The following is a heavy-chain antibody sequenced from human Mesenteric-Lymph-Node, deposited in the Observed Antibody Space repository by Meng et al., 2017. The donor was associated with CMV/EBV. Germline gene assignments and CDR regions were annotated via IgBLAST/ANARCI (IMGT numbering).Heavy chain of an antibody. CDR2: IYYSGST. CDR3: AGSVITGY. V-gene: IGHV4-39*01. CDR1: GGSISSSSYY. D-gene: IGHD5-24*01. J-gene: IGHJ4*02. Sequence: SETLSLTCTVFGGSISSSSYYWGWIRQPPGKGLEWIGNIYYSGSTYYNPALKSRVAISVDTSKNQFSLKLNSVTAADTAVYYCAGSVITGYWGQGTLVTVSS.